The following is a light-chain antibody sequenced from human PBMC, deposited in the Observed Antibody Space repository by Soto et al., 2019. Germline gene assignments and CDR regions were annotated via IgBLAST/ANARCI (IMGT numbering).Light chain of an antibody. V-gene: IGKV3-11*01. CDR2: AAS. CDR1: QSISHY. CDR3: QQRSQWPPLT. J-gene: IGKJ4*01. Sequence: EIVLTQSPGTLSLSPGESATLSCRASQSISHYLAWYQHKPGQAPRLLISAASKRASGVPARFSGGGSGTDFTLTISSLEPEDFAVYYCQQRSQWPPLTFGGGTTVEIK.